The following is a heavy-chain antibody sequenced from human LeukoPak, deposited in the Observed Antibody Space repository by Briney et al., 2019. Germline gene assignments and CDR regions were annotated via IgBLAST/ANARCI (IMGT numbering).Heavy chain of an antibody. CDR2: IKQDGSVK. Sequence: GGSLRLSCAASGFTFSAFWMSWVRQAPGKGLEWVANIKQDGSVKYYVDSVKGRFTVSRDNAKNSLYLQTNSLRAEDTAVYYCARLWGDATIFDYWGQGTLVTVSS. CDR1: GFTFSAFW. J-gene: IGHJ4*02. V-gene: IGHV3-7*01. CDR3: ARLWGDATIFDY. D-gene: IGHD3-10*01.